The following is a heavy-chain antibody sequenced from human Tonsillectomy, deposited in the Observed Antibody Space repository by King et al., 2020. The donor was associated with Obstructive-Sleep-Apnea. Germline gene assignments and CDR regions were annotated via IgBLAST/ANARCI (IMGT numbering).Heavy chain of an antibody. CDR3: ARLTFPYSNYVCDY. J-gene: IGHJ4*02. V-gene: IGHV4-59*08. CDR2: IYYSGST. CDR1: GGSISSYY. Sequence: MQLQESGPGLVKPSETLSLTCTVSGGSISSYYWSWIRQPPGKGLEWIGYIYYSGSTNYNPSLKSRVTISVDTSKNQFSLKLSSVTAADTAVYYCARLTFPYSNYVCDYWGQGTLVTVSS. D-gene: IGHD4-11*01.